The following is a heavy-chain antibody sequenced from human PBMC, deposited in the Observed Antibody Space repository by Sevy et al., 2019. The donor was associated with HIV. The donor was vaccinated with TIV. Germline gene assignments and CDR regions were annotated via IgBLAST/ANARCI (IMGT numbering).Heavy chain of an antibody. D-gene: IGHD2-8*01. CDR1: GFTFSTYG. CDR2: LSHDISNE. CDR3: ASRSQCSNGVCPFDY. J-gene: IGHJ4*02. Sequence: GGSLRLSCAASGFTFSTYGMHWVRQAPGKGLEWVAVLSHDISNEYYADSVKGGFTISRNNTKNTLYLQMSSLRPEDTAVYYCASRSQCSNGVCPFDYWGQGTLVTVSS. V-gene: IGHV3-30*03.